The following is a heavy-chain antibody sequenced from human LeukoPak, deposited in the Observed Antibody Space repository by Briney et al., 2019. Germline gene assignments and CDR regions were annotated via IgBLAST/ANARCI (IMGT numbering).Heavy chain of an antibody. CDR1: GYSISSGYY. Sequence: PSETLSLTCTVSGYSISSGYYWGWIRQPPGKGLEWIGSIYHSGSTYYNPSLKSRVTISVDTSKNQFSLKLNSVTAADTAVYFCARSRGSGSYFDYWGQGTLVTVSS. D-gene: IGHD3-10*01. CDR2: IYHSGST. CDR3: ARSRGSGSYFDY. V-gene: IGHV4-38-2*02. J-gene: IGHJ4*02.